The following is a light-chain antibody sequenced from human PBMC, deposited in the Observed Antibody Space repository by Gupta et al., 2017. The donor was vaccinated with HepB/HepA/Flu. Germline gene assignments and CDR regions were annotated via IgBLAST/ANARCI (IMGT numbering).Light chain of an antibody. CDR2: QDT. J-gene: IGLJ2*01. CDR1: KLGNNY. Sequence: SYELTQPPSVSVSPGQTASITCSGDKLGNNYASWYQQKPGQSPVLVIYQDTKRPSGIPERFSGSNSGNTATLTISGTQTMDEADYYCQAWDSSTGVVFGGGTKLTVL. CDR3: QAWDSSTGVV. V-gene: IGLV3-1*01.